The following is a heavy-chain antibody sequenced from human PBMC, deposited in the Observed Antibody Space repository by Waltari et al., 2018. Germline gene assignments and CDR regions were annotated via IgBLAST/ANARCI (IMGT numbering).Heavy chain of an antibody. D-gene: IGHD3-22*01. CDR2: ISSSSRTI. Sequence: EVQLVESGGGLVQPGGSLRLSCAAAGFTFSSYSMNWVRQAQGKGLEWVSSISSSSRTIYYAYSVKGRFTISRDNAKNSLYLQMNSLRAEDTAVYYCAPSRDYYDSSGPPRFFDYWGQGTLVTVSS. V-gene: IGHV3-48*04. CDR3: APSRDYYDSSGPPRFFDY. CDR1: GFTFSSYS. J-gene: IGHJ4*02.